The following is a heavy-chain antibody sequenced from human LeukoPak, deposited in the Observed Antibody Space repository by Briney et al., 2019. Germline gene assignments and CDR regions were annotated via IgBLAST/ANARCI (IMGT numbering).Heavy chain of an antibody. CDR2: IYTSGST. CDR3: ARERWLQLRVPLIDY. Sequence: SETLSLTCTVSGGSISSGSYYWSWIRQPAGKGLEWIGRIYTSGSTNYNPSLKSRVTISVDTAKNQFSLKLSSVTAADTAVYYCARERWLQLRVPLIDYWGQGTLVTVSS. CDR1: GGSISSGSYY. V-gene: IGHV4-61*02. J-gene: IGHJ4*02. D-gene: IGHD5-24*01.